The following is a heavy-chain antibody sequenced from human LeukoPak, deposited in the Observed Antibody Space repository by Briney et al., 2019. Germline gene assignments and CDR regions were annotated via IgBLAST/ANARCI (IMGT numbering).Heavy chain of an antibody. J-gene: IGHJ5*02. CDR1: GFTFSSYA. Sequence: GGSLRLSCAAFGFTFSSYAMSWVRQAPGKGLEWVSAISGSGGSTYYADSVKGRFTISRDNSKNTLYLQMNSLRAEDTAVYYCAKSSLLWFGESPNWFDPWGQGTLVTVSS. V-gene: IGHV3-23*01. CDR2: ISGSGGST. CDR3: AKSSLLWFGESPNWFDP. D-gene: IGHD3-10*01.